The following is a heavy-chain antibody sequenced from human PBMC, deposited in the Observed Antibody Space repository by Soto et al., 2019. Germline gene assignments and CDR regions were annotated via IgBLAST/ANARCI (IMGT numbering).Heavy chain of an antibody. J-gene: IGHJ4*02. CDR1: GGSISSGGYS. Sequence: PSETLSLTCAVSGGSISSGGYSWSWIRQPPGKGLEWIGEINHSGSTNYNPSLKSRVTVSVDRSKNQFSLKLSSVTAADTAAYYCARGDGYAGVDYWGQGTLVTVSS. CDR3: ARGDGYAGVDY. D-gene: IGHD5-12*01. CDR2: INHSGST. V-gene: IGHV4-30-2*01.